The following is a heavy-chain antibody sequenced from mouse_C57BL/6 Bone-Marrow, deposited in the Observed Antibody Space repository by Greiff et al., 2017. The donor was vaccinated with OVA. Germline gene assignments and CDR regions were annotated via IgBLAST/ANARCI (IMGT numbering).Heavy chain of an antibody. CDR3: ARRLGPWFAY. CDR2: ISSGGSYA. Sequence: EVKLVESGGDLVKPGGSLKLSCAASGFTFSSYGMSWVRQTPDKRLEWVATISSGGSYAYYPDSVKGRFTISRDNAKNTLYLQMSSLKSEDTARYYCARRLGPWFAYWGQGTLVTVST. CDR1: GFTFSSYG. V-gene: IGHV5-6*01. J-gene: IGHJ3*01. D-gene: IGHD4-1*01.